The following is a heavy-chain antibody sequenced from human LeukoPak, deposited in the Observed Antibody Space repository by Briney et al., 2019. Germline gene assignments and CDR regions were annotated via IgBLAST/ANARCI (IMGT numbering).Heavy chain of an antibody. Sequence: GGSLRLSCAASGFTFDDHAMSWVRQAPGKGLEWVSGTNWNAGRTGHADSVKGRFTISRDNAKNSLYLQMNSLRAEDTAVYYCARVMARIAAAGRSLDYWGQGTLVTVSS. CDR3: ARVMARIAAAGRSLDY. D-gene: IGHD6-13*01. CDR2: TNWNAGRT. V-gene: IGHV3-20*04. J-gene: IGHJ4*02. CDR1: GFTFDDHA.